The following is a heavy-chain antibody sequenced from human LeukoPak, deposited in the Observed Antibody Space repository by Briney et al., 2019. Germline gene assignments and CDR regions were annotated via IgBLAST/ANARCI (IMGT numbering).Heavy chain of an antibody. CDR1: GYPFTTWE. CDR2: VHPNSGNT. D-gene: IGHD1-14*01. Sequence: ASVTVSCKTSGYPFTTWEINWVRKAAGQGLEWMGWVHPNSGNTAYAQKFQGRVTMTRDTSISTAYMELSGLRSDDTAVYFCARGPRNDPWGQGTLVTVSS. V-gene: IGHV1-8*01. CDR3: ARGPRNDP. J-gene: IGHJ5*02.